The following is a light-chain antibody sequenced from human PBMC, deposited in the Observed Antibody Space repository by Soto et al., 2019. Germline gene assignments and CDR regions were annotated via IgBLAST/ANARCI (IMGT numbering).Light chain of an antibody. CDR1: SSNIGDNF. V-gene: IGLV1-47*01. J-gene: IGLJ3*02. Sequence: QLVLTQPPSASATPGQRVTISCSGGSSNIGDNFVYWYHQFPGTAPKLLIYKTNQRPSGVPDRFSGSKSGTSASLAISGLRSEDEANYYCAAWDDRLSVWVFGGGTKLTVL. CDR3: AAWDDRLSVWV. CDR2: KTN.